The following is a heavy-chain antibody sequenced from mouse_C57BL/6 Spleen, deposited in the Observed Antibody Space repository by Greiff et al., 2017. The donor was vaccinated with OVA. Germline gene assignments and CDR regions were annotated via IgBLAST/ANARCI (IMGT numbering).Heavy chain of an antibody. J-gene: IGHJ2*01. CDR3: ARGNDYGSTPFDY. V-gene: IGHV1-82*01. D-gene: IGHD1-1*01. CDR1: GYAFSSSW. Sequence: VSMQQAVPELVNHGSPVKISCKASGYAFSSSWMNWVKQRPGKGLEWIGRIYPGDGDTNYNGKFKGKATLTADKSSSTAYMQLSSLTSEDSAVYFCARGNDYGSTPFDYWGQGTTLTVSS. CDR2: IYPGDGDT.